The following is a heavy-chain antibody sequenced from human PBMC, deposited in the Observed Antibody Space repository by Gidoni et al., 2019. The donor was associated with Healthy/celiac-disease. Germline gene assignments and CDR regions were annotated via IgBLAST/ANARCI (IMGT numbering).Heavy chain of an antibody. Sequence: EVQLVESGGGLVKPGGSLRLSCAASGFTFSNAWMSWVRQAPGKGLEWVGRIKSKTDGGTTDYAAPVKGRFTISRDDSKNTLYLQMNSLKTEDTAVYYCTTLGYCSGGSCSADYWGQGTLVTVSS. J-gene: IGHJ4*02. CDR2: IKSKTDGGTT. D-gene: IGHD2-15*01. CDR3: TTLGYCSGGSCSADY. CDR1: GFTFSNAW. V-gene: IGHV3-15*01.